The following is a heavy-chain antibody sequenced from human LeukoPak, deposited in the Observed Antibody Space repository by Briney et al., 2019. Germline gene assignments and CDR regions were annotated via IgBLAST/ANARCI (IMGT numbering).Heavy chain of an antibody. D-gene: IGHD2-21*02. CDR1: GGTFSTYA. Sequence: SVKVSCTASGGTFSTYAISWVRQAPRQGLEWMGRVIPSLDIANYAQKFEGGVTITADKATSTAYMELSNLRSDDTAVYYCARQYCGGDCPYFDYWGQGTLVTVSS. J-gene: IGHJ4*02. CDR3: ARQYCGGDCPYFDY. CDR2: VIPSLDIA. V-gene: IGHV1-69*04.